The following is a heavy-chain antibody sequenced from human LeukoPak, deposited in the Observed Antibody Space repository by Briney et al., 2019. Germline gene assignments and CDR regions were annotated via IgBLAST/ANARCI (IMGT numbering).Heavy chain of an antibody. D-gene: IGHD6-13*01. CDR3: ARDLESSSPHFDY. CDR1: GFTFTGYY. J-gene: IGHJ4*02. CDR2: ISAYNGNT. V-gene: IGHV1-18*04. Sequence: ASVKVSCKASGFTFTGYYMHWVRQAPGQGLEWMGWISAYNGNTNYAQKLQGRVTMTTDTSTGTAYMELRSLRSDDTAVYYCARDLESSSPHFDYWGQGTLVTVSS.